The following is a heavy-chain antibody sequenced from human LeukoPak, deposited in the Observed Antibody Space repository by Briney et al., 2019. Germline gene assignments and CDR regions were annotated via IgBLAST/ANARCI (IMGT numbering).Heavy chain of an antibody. D-gene: IGHD3-22*01. CDR1: GFTFSSYS. J-gene: IGHJ4*02. CDR3: ARGLYYYDSSGYNY. CDR2: ISSSSSYI. Sequence: KPGGSLRLSCAASGFTFSSYSMNWVRQAPGKGLEWVSSISSSSSYIYYADSVKGRFTISRDNAKNSLYLQMNSLRAEDTAVCYCARGLYYYDSSGYNYWGQGTLVTVSS. V-gene: IGHV3-21*01.